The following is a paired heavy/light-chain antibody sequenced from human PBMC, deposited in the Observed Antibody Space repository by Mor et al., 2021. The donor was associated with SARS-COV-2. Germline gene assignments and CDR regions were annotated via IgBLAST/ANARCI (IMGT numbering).Heavy chain of an antibody. CDR1: GFSFSTSH. V-gene: IGHV3-48*01. J-gene: IGHJ6*02. Sequence: EMQLVESGGGLAQPGGSLRLSCAASGFSFSTSHMDWVRQAPGKGLEWVSYISGDNRAIYYADSVKGRFTVSRDNARDSLYLQMNNLRAEDTAIYYCARDLWGYSMDVWGQGTTVTVSS. CDR2: ISGDNRAI. D-gene: IGHD3-16*01. CDR3: ARDLWGYSMDV.
Light chain of an antibody. CDR2: EAF. CDR3: QQYRHWPLT. CDR1: QSVNRN. Sequence: EIVMTQSPATLSMSPGERATLSCRASQSVNRNLAWYQQKPGQAPRLLIYEAFTRATGIPARFSGSGSGTEFTLTISSLQSEDFAVYYCQQYRHWPLTFGGGTKVEIK. V-gene: IGKV3-15*01. J-gene: IGKJ4*01.